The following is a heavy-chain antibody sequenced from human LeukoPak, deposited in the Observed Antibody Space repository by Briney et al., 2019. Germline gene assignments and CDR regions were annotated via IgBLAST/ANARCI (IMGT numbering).Heavy chain of an antibody. CDR3: AKDSTATFDY. J-gene: IGHJ4*02. V-gene: IGHV3-48*01. CDR1: GFTFSSYS. Sequence: SGGSLRLSCEASGFTFSSYSMNWVRQSPGKGLEWIAYIRGGGDPINYADSVKGRFTISRDNSKNTLYLQMNSLRAEDTAVYYCAKDSTATFDYWGQGTLVTVSS. D-gene: IGHD2-21*02. CDR2: IRGGGDPI.